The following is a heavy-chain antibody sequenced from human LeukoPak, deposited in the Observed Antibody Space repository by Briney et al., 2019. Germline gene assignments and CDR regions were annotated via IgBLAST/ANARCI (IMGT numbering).Heavy chain of an antibody. CDR2: IKQDGSEK. D-gene: IGHD3-10*01. J-gene: IGHJ5*02. V-gene: IGHV3-7*01. CDR1: GFTFSSYE. CDR3: ARGPRGVRGLNWFDP. Sequence: GGSLRLSCAASGFTFSSYEMNWVRQAPGKGLEWVANIKQDGSEKYYVDSVKGRFTISRDNAKNSLYLQMNSLRAEDTAVYYCARGPRGVRGLNWFDPWGQGTLVTVSS.